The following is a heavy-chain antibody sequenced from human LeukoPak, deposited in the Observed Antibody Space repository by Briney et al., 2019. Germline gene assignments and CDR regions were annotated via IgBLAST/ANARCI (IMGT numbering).Heavy chain of an antibody. CDR1: GGSPSSVKG. CDR2: INHIRST. J-gene: IGHJ3*02. Sequence: PQTLSPTCAVSGGSPSSVKGRSGVRQPPGKGREWIGEINHIRSTNYNTSPKSRLTISVVKSKNQFSLKLSSVTAADTAVYYCARDWDNLNAFDIWGQGTMVSVSS. V-gene: IGHV4-4*03. D-gene: IGHD1-26*01. CDR3: ARDWDNLNAFDI.